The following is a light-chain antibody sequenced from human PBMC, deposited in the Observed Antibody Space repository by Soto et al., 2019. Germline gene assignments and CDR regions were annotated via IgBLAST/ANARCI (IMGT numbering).Light chain of an antibody. CDR2: AAS. CDR3: QQYYSYAFT. J-gene: IGKJ4*01. CDR1: QGISSY. V-gene: IGKV1-8*01. Sequence: AIPMTQSPSSFSASTGDRVTITCRASQGISSYLAWYQQKPGKAPKLLIYAASTLQSGVPSRFSGSGSGTDFTLTISCLQSEDFATYYCQQYYSYAFTFGGGTKVEIK.